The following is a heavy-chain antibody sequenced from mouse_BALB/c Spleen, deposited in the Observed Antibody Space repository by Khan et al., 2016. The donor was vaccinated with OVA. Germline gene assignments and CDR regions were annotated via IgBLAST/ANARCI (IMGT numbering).Heavy chain of an antibody. CDR1: GDSITSGF. CDR3: ARSDGSGTMDY. D-gene: IGHD1-1*01. Sequence: EVELVESGPSLVKPSQTLSLTCSVTGDSITSGFWNWIRKFPGNKFEYMGYVTYSGNTYYNPSLKSRISITRDTSKSQYYLQLNSVTTEDTATYFCARSDGSGTMDYWGQGTSVTVSS. V-gene: IGHV3-8*02. CDR2: VTYSGNT. J-gene: IGHJ4*01.